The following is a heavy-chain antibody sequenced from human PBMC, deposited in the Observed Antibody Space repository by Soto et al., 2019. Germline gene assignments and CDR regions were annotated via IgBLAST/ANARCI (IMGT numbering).Heavy chain of an antibody. CDR1: GFSFSSYS. CDR3: TSLMVRGVMWLDY. Sequence: SLRLSCAASGFSFSSYSMSWVRQAPGKGLEWVANINQDGSEKYYVDSVKGRFTISRDNAENSLYLQMSSLSAEDTAVYYCTSLMVRGVMWLDYWGQGALVTVSS. CDR2: INQDGSEK. J-gene: IGHJ4*02. D-gene: IGHD3-10*01. V-gene: IGHV3-7*05.